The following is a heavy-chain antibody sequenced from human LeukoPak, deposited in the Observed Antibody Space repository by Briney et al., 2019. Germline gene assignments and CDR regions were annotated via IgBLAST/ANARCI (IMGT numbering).Heavy chain of an antibody. D-gene: IGHD1-1*01. Sequence: GRSLRLSCAASGFTFSSYGMHWVRQAPGKGLEWVAVLCYDGSNKYYADSVKGRFTISRDNSKNTLYLQMNSLRAEDTAVYYCARPNWNDVSYFDYWGQGTLVTVSS. CDR2: LCYDGSNK. CDR3: ARPNWNDVSYFDY. V-gene: IGHV3-33*01. CDR1: GFTFSSYG. J-gene: IGHJ4*02.